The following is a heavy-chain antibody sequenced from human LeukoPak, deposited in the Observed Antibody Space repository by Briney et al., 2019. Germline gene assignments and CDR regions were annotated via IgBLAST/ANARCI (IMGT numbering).Heavy chain of an antibody. D-gene: IGHD6-19*01. CDR2: IYYSGST. CDR3: ARGTGIAVAGTDYYYGMDV. V-gene: IGHV4-59*01. Sequence: SETLSLTCTVSGGSISGYFWSWIRQPPGKGLEWIGYIYYSGSTNYNPSLKSRVTISVDTSKNQFSLKLSSVTAADTAVYYCARGTGIAVAGTDYYYGMDVWGQGTTVTVSS. J-gene: IGHJ6*02. CDR1: GGSISGYF.